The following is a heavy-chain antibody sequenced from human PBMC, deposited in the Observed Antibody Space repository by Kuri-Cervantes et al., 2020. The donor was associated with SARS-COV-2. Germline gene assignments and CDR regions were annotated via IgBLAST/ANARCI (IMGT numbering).Heavy chain of an antibody. CDR1: GFTFTTYA. V-gene: IGHV3-23*01. CDR3: ARGDIAVDGALDY. Sequence: GGSLRLSCAASGFTFTTYAMRWVRQAPRKGLEWVSGISGSGGSIYYADSVKGRCAISRDNAKNSLYLQMNSLRAEDTALYYCARGDIAVDGALDYWGQGTLVTVSS. CDR2: ISGSGGSI. J-gene: IGHJ4*02. D-gene: IGHD6-19*01.